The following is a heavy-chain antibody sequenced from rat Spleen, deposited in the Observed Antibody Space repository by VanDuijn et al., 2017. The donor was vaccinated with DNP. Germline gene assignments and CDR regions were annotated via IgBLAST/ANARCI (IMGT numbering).Heavy chain of an antibody. CDR1: GFSLTGYS. J-gene: IGHJ1*01. V-gene: IGHV2S12*01. CDR2: ISSGENT. CDR3: SRVLYNGYQRHYWSFDF. D-gene: IGHD1-6*01. Sequence: QVQMKETGPGLVQTTQTLSVTCTVSGFSLTGYSVYWVRQPPGKGLEWIAAISSGENTYYNPALKSRLSISRDTSKSQVFLRMNSLQTEDTAIYFCSRVLYNGYQRHYWSFDFWGPGTMVTVSS.